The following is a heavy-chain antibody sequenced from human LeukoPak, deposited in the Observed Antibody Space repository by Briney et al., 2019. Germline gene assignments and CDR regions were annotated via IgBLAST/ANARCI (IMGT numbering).Heavy chain of an antibody. J-gene: IGHJ3*01. CDR1: GGSFSGYY. D-gene: IGHD2-21*02. Sequence: PSETLSLTRAVYGGSFSGYYWSWIRQPPGKGLEWVGEINHSGSTNYNPSLKSRVTISVDTSKNQFSLKLSSVTAADTAVYYCARGRVTPGAFDVWGQGTMVTVSS. CDR2: INHSGST. CDR3: ARGRVTPGAFDV. V-gene: IGHV4-34*01.